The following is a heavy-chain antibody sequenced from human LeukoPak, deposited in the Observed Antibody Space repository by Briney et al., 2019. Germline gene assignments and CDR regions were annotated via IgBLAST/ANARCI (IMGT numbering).Heavy chain of an antibody. CDR2: IWYDGSNK. V-gene: IGHV3-33*08. D-gene: IGHD1-26*01. J-gene: IGHJ3*02. CDR3: ARDRGSYGNDAFDI. Sequence: GGSLRLSCAASGFTFSSYGMHWARQAPGKGLEWVAVIWYDGSNKYYADSVKGRFTISRDNSKNTLYLQMNSLRAEDTAVYYCARDRGSYGNDAFDIWGQGTMVTVSS. CDR1: GFTFSSYG.